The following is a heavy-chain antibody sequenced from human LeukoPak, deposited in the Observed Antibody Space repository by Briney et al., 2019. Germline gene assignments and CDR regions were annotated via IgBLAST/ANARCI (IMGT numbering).Heavy chain of an antibody. D-gene: IGHD2-8*01. Sequence: GGSLRLSCAASGFTFSSNYMSWVRQAPGKGLEWVSFIYSGGSTYYADSVKGRFTISRDNSKNTLYLQMNSLRAEDTAVYYCATSVRRYYFDYWGQGTLVTVSS. V-gene: IGHV3-53*01. CDR2: IYSGGST. CDR3: ATSVRRYYFDY. J-gene: IGHJ4*02. CDR1: GFTFSSNY.